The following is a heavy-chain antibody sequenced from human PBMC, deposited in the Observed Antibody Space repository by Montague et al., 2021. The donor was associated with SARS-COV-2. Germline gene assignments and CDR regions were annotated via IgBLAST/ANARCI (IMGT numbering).Heavy chain of an antibody. D-gene: IGHD3-16*01. CDR1: GGSISSGSHY. V-gene: IGHV4-61*02. CDR3: ARDYVDHSYYYGLDV. CDR2: IYSSGST. Sequence: TLSLTCTVSGGSISSGSHYWSWIRQPAGKGLEWIGRIYSSGSTNYNPSLKSRITMSVDTSKNQFSLKVSSVTAADTAVYYCARDYVDHSYYYGLDVWGQGTTVTVSS. J-gene: IGHJ6*02.